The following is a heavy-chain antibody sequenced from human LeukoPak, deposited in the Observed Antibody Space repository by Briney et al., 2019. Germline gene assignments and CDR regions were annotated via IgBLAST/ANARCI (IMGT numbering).Heavy chain of an antibody. V-gene: IGHV3-23*01. J-gene: IGHJ4*02. D-gene: IGHD6-19*01. CDR1: GFTFSSYS. CDR2: FDTGFGT. CDR3: ARSSGWRSLDY. Sequence: GGSLRLSCAASGFTFSSYSMNWVRQAPGRGLEWVSAFDTGFGTYYPDSLKGRFTISRDNSKNTLFLQMNSLRAEDTAVYYCARSSGWRSLDYWGQGTLVTVSS.